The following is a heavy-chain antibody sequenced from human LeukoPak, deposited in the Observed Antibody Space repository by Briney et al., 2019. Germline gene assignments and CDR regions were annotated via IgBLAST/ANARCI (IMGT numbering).Heavy chain of an antibody. J-gene: IGHJ3*01. D-gene: IGHD6-19*01. CDR2: ISTYNGNA. V-gene: IGHV1-18*01. CDR1: GYTFNRYG. Sequence: ASVKVSCKASGYTFNRYGLTWVRQAPGQGLEWVGWISTYNGNAHYAQKLQGGVTMTIDTSTSTAYVELRSLRSDDTAVYYCARARDTSGWYLDAFGVWGQGTLVTVSS. CDR3: ARARDTSGWYLDAFGV.